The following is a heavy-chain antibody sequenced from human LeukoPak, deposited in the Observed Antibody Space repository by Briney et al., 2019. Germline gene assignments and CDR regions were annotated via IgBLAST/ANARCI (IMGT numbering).Heavy chain of an antibody. D-gene: IGHD2-15*01. CDR2: IKKTGSET. V-gene: IGHV3-7*01. CDR3: AREDGYCSGGNCYSYFDS. CDR1: GFTFSHFW. Sequence: GGSLRLSCAASGFTFSHFWMSWVRQAPGKGLEWVAYIKKTGSETYYVDSVKGRFTITRDNTRNSLFLQMYSLRAEDTAVYFCAREDGYCSGGNCYSYFDSWGQGTLVTVFS. J-gene: IGHJ4*02.